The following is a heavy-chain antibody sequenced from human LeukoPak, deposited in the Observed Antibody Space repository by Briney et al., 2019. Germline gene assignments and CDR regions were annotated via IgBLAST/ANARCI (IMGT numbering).Heavy chain of an antibody. CDR1: GGSISSYY. Sequence: SETLSLTSTVSGGSISSYYWSWIRQPPGKGLEWIGYIYYSGSTNYNPSLKSRVTISVDTSMNQFSLELSSVTAADTAVYYCARDEYNWFDPWGQGTLVTVSS. CDR3: ARDEYNWFDP. J-gene: IGHJ5*02. CDR2: IYYSGST. V-gene: IGHV4-59*01.